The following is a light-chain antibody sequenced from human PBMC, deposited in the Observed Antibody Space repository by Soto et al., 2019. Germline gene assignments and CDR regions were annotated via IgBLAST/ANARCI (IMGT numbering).Light chain of an antibody. J-gene: IGLJ1*01. Sequence: QSVLTQPASVSGSPGQSITISCTGTSSDVGGYNYVSWCQQHPGKAPKLMIYDVSNRPSGVSNRFSGSKSGNTASLTISGLQAEDEADYSFSSYTSSSTLVFFGTGTKVTVL. CDR1: SSDVGGYNY. V-gene: IGLV2-14*01. CDR3: SSYTSSSTLVF. CDR2: DVS.